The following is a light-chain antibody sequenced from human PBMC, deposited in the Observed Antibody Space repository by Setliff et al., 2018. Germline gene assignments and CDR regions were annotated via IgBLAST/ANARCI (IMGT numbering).Light chain of an antibody. Sequence: QSALTQPPSVSGSPGQSVAISCTGSSSGVGGYNRVSWYQQSPDTAPKLIIYEVGQRPSGVPDRFSGSKSGNTASLTISGLRPEDEADYYCSSYTGSTTLVFGGGTK. CDR2: EVG. V-gene: IGLV2-18*02. CDR3: SSYTGSTTLV. CDR1: SSGVGGYNR. J-gene: IGLJ2*01.